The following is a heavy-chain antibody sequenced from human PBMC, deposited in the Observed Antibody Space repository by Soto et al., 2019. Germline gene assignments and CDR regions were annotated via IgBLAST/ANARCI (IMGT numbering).Heavy chain of an antibody. Sequence: QLQLQESGSGLVKPSQTLSLTCAVSGGSISSGGYSWSWIRQPPGKGLEWIGYIYHSGSTYYNPSLKSRVTISVDRSKNQFSLKLSSVTAAVTAVYYCARSRHAFEIWGQGTMVTVSS. CDR3: ARSRHAFEI. CDR2: IYHSGST. CDR1: GGSISSGGYS. J-gene: IGHJ3*02. V-gene: IGHV4-30-2*01.